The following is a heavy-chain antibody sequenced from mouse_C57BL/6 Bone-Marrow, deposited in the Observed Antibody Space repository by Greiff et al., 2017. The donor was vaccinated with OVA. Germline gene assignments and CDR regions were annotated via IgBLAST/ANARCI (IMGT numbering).Heavy chain of an antibody. D-gene: IGHD1-1*01. V-gene: IGHV7-3*01. CDR1: GFTFTDYY. CDR3: ASFYYYGSSYGFAY. Sequence: EVKLMESGGGLVQPGGSLSLSCAASGFTFTDYYMSWVRQPPGKALEWLGFIRNKANGYTTEYSASVKGRFTISRDNSQSILYLQMNALRAEDSATYYCASFYYYGSSYGFAYWGQGTLVTVSA. J-gene: IGHJ3*01. CDR2: IRNKANGYTT.